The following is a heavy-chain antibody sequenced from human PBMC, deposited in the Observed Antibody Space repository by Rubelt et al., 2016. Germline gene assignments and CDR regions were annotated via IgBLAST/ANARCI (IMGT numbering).Heavy chain of an antibody. D-gene: IGHD6-6*01. CDR1: GGSISSYY. J-gene: IGHJ6*02. CDR2: IYYSGST. CDR3: ARDRRIEYSSSSIYYGMDV. V-gene: IGHV4-59*01. Sequence: QVQLQESGPGLVKPSETPSLTCTVSGGSISSYYWSWIRQPPGKGLEWIGYIYYSGSTNYNPSLKSRVTLSCGPSKYLFPLELGSVTAADTAVYYCARDRRIEYSSSSIYYGMDVWGQGTTVTVSS.